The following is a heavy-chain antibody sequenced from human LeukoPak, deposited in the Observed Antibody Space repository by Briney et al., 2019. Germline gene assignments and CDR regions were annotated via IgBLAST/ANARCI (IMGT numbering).Heavy chain of an antibody. CDR1: GYTFTSYY. CDR3: ARDLFTIAAAGAPEYFQH. D-gene: IGHD6-13*01. V-gene: IGHV1-46*01. CDR2: INPSGGST. Sequence: ASVKVSCKASGYTFTSYYMHWVRQAPGQGLEWMGIINPSGGSTRYAQKFQGRVTMTRGTSTSTVYMELSSLRSEDTAVYFCARDLFTIAAAGAPEYFQHWGQGTLVTVSS. J-gene: IGHJ1*01.